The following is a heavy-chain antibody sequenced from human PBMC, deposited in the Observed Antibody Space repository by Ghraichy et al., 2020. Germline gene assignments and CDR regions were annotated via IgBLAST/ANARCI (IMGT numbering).Heavy chain of an antibody. CDR1: GGSFSGYY. J-gene: IGHJ3*02. CDR3: ASCYRRSSWYRAFDI. D-gene: IGHD6-13*01. Sequence: SQTLSLTCAVYGGSFSGYYWSWIRQPPGKGLEWIGEINHSGSTNYNPSLKSRVTISVDTSKNQFSLKLSSVTAADTAVYYCASCYRRSSWYRAFDIWGQGTMVTVSS. CDR2: INHSGST. V-gene: IGHV4-34*01.